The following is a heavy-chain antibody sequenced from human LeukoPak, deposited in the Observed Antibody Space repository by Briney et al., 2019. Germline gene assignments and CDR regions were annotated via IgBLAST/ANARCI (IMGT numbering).Heavy chain of an antibody. CDR1: GYTFTIYG. CDR2: ISAYNGNT. J-gene: IGHJ5*02. V-gene: IGHV1-18*01. Sequence: GASVTVSFTASGYTFTIYGISWVRQAPGQGLEWMGWISAYNGNTNYAQKLQGRVTMTTDTSTSTAYMELRSLRSDDTAVYYCARDTPVNYDILTGYYSEGPNQVDPWGQGTLVTVSS. D-gene: IGHD3-9*01. CDR3: ARDTPVNYDILTGYYSEGPNQVDP.